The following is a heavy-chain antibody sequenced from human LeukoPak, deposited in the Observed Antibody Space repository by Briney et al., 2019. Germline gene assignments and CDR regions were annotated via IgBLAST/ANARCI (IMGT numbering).Heavy chain of an antibody. D-gene: IGHD6-19*01. CDR3: ARRQPSSGWYGGGTNWFDP. V-gene: IGHV4-39*01. Sequence: SETLSLTCTVSGGSISGSSYYWGWIRQPPGKGLEWIGSIYYSGSTYYNPSLKSRVTISVDTSKNQFSLKLSSVTAADTAVYYCARRQPSSGWYGGGTNWFDPWGQGTLVTVSS. CDR1: GGSISGSSYY. J-gene: IGHJ5*02. CDR2: IYYSGST.